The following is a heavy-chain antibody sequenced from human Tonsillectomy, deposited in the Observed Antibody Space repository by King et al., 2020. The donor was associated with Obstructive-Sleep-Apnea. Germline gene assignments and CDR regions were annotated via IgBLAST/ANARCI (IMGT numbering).Heavy chain of an antibody. D-gene: IGHD3-10*01. Sequence: VQLQQWGAGLLKPSETLSLTCAVYGGSFSGYYWSWIRQPPGKGLEWIGEINHSGSTNYNPSLKSRVTISVDTSKNKFSLKPGSVTAADTAVYYCARAYLPYYYGPTIWFDPWGQGTLVTVSS. CDR1: GGSFSGYY. CDR3: ARAYLPYYYGPTIWFDP. J-gene: IGHJ5*02. V-gene: IGHV4-34*01. CDR2: INHSGST.